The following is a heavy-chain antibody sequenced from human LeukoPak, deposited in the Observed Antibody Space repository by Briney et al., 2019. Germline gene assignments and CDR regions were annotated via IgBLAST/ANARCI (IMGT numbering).Heavy chain of an antibody. J-gene: IGHJ4*02. Sequence: GASVKVSCKASGYTFTSYYMHWVRQAPGQGLEWMGIITPSGGSTTYAQMFQGRVTMTRDMSTSTVYMELSSLRSVDTAVYYCAREGRGVPGAIAAVKGFDYWGQGTLSPSPQ. CDR1: GYTFTSYY. CDR2: ITPSGGST. CDR3: AREGRGVPGAIAAVKGFDY. D-gene: IGHD6-13*01. V-gene: IGHV1-46*01.